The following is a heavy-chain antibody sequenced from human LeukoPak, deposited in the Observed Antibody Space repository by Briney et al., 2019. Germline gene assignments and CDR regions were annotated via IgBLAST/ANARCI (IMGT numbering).Heavy chain of an antibody. Sequence: PSETLSLTCSVSGYSISNAYYWGWIRQPPGKGLEWIGSIYYSGSIFYNPSLKSRVTISVDKSKNQFSLKLSSVTAADTAVYYCARDNRQQWLVLNDAFDIWGQGTMVTVSS. CDR1: GYSISNAYY. D-gene: IGHD6-19*01. J-gene: IGHJ3*02. CDR3: ARDNRQQWLVLNDAFDI. CDR2: IYYSGSI. V-gene: IGHV4-38-2*02.